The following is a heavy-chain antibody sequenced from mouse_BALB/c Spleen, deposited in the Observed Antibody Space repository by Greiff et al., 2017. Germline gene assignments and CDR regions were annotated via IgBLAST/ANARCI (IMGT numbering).Heavy chain of an antibody. D-gene: IGHD2-1*01. J-gene: IGHJ1*01. CDR3: ARDGNYDWYFDV. CDR2: ISSGGST. V-gene: IGHV5-6-5*01. CDR1: GFTFSSYA. Sequence: EVKLVESGGGLVKPGGSLKLSCAASGFTFSSYAMSWVRQTPEKRLEWVASISSGGSTYYPDSVKGRFTISRDNARNILYLQMSSLRSEDTAMYYCARDGNYDWYFDVWGAGTTVTVSS.